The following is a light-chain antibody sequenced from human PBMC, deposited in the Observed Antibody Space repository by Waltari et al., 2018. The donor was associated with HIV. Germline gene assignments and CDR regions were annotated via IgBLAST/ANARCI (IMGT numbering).Light chain of an antibody. CDR2: GDT. V-gene: IGLV1-40*01. CDR3: QSYDSGLSVV. Sequence: QSVLTQPPAVSGAPGQRVTISCTGNSSNIGAGLDVQWYQQLPETAPKLLIYGDTNRPSGVPDRFSGSKSGTSASLAITGLQAEDEADYYCQSYDSGLSVVFGGGTKLTVL. J-gene: IGLJ3*02. CDR1: SSNIGAGLD.